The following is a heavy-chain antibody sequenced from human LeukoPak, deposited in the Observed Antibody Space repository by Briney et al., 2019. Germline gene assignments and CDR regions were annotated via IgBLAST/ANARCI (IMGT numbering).Heavy chain of an antibody. V-gene: IGHV3-30-3*01. CDR3: ARDPEFHGSSGYYDD. J-gene: IGHJ4*02. CDR2: ISHDGNKR. CDR1: GFTFNAYA. Sequence: GGSLRLSCATSGFTFNAYAMHWVRQAPGKGLEWVAVISHDGNKRDYVDSVRGRFTISRDSSKRTLYLQMNTLRVEDTALYYCARDPEFHGSSGYYDDWGQGTLVTVSS. D-gene: IGHD3-22*01.